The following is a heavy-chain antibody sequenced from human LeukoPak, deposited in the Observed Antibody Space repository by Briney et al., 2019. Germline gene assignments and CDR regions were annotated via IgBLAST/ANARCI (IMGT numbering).Heavy chain of an antibody. CDR3: SSXXXYXXIDAFDI. CDR2: MNPNSGNT. Sequence: ASVKVSCKASGYTFTSYGISWVRQATGQGLEWMGWMNPNSGNTGYAQKFQGRVTMTRNTSISTAYMELSSLRSEDTAVYYCSSXXXYXXIDAFDIWGQGTMVT. CDR1: GYTFTSYG. V-gene: IGHV1-8*02. J-gene: IGHJ3*02.